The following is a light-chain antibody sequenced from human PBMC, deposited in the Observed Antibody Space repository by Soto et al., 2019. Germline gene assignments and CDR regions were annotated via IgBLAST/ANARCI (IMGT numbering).Light chain of an antibody. CDR3: AAWDDSLDGQV. V-gene: IGLV1-44*01. J-gene: IGLJ1*01. Sequence: QSVLTQPPSASGTPGQRVTISCSGSSSNIGGNTVNWYQHLPGTAPKLLIYSNSQRPSGVPDRFSGSKSGTSASLAISGLXSEDEADYYCAAWDDSLDGQVFGSGTKVTVL. CDR1: SSNIGGNT. CDR2: SNS.